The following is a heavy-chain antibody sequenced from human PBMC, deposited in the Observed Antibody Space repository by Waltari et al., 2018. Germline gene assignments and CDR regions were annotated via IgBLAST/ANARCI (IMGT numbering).Heavy chain of an antibody. CDR1: GYTFSSYA. CDR2: INVGNNIS. J-gene: IGHJ4*02. Sequence: QVLLVQSGAEVKKPGASVKVSCKASGYTFSSYAMDWVRQAPGQRLEGRGWINVGNNISKYPQKFQDRVTISRATSSCTAFLELTSLTSEDTAVYYCARSIAVSGALFDFWGQGTLVTVSS. CDR3: ARSIAVSGALFDF. D-gene: IGHD6-19*01. V-gene: IGHV1-3*01.